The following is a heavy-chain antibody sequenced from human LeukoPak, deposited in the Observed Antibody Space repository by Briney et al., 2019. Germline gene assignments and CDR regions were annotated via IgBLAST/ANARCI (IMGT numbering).Heavy chain of an antibody. Sequence: GGSLRLSCAASEFTFNNAMRWVRQAPGKGLEWVSTIRGSDGNTYYADSVKGRFTISRDTSKNILFLQMNTLRAEDTAIYYCAKDRTVGASYWYFDLWGRGTLVTVSS. CDR2: IRGSDGNT. D-gene: IGHD1-26*01. J-gene: IGHJ2*01. V-gene: IGHV3-23*01. CDR1: EFTFNNA. CDR3: AKDRTVGASYWYFDL.